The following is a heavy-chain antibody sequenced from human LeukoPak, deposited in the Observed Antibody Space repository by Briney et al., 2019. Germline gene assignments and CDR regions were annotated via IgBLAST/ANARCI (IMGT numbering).Heavy chain of an antibody. J-gene: IGHJ6*03. CDR3: ARDRRAYSSGPYYYYYMDV. D-gene: IGHD3-10*01. V-gene: IGHV1-69*01. CDR1: GGTFSSYA. Sequence: GSSVKVSCKASGGTFSSYAISWVRQAPGQGLEWMGGIIPIFGTANYAQKFQGRVTITADESTSTAYMELSSLRSEDTAVYYCARDRRAYSSGPYYYYYMDVWGKGTTVTVSS. CDR2: IIPIFGTA.